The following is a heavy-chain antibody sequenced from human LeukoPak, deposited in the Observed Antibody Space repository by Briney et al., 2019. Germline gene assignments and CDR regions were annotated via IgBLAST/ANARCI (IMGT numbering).Heavy chain of an antibody. CDR3: ARDHYTIFGVVINYYYGMDV. CDR2: ISSSSSHI. J-gene: IGHJ6*02. D-gene: IGHD3-3*01. Sequence: PGGSLRLSCAASGFTFSSYSMNWVRQAPGKGLEWVSSISSSSSHIYYADSVKGRFTISRDNAKNSLYLQMNSLRAEDTAVYYCARDHYTIFGVVINYYYGMDVWGQGTTVTVSS. V-gene: IGHV3-21*01. CDR1: GFTFSSYS.